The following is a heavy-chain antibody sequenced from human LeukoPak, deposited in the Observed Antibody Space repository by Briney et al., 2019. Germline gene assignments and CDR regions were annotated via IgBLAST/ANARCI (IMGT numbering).Heavy chain of an antibody. V-gene: IGHV1-2*02. CDR1: RYTFTDYY. CDR3: ARGGWSLGYCSSSSCLDWFDP. Sequence: VASVKVSCKASRYTFTDYYMHWVRQAPGQGLEWMGWINPNSGGTNYAQKFQGRVTMTRDTSISTAYMELSRLRSDDTAVYYCARGGWSLGYCSSSSCLDWFDPWGQGTLVIVSS. D-gene: IGHD2-2*01. CDR2: INPNSGGT. J-gene: IGHJ5*02.